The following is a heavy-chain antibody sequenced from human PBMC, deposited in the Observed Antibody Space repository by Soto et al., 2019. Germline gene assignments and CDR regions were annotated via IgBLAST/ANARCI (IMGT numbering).Heavy chain of an antibody. J-gene: IGHJ5*02. V-gene: IGHV3-11*01. Sequence: PVGSLRLSCAASGFTFSDYYMSWIRQAPGNGLEWVSYISSSGSTIYYADSVKGRFTISRDNAKNSLYLQMNSLRAEDTAVYYCARSLIYGPFDPWGQGTLVTVSS. CDR1: GFTFSDYY. CDR2: ISSSGSTI. CDR3: ARSLIYGPFDP. D-gene: IGHD3-10*01.